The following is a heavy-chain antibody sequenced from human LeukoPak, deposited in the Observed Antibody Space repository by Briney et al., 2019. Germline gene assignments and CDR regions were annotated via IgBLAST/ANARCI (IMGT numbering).Heavy chain of an antibody. V-gene: IGHV3-23*01. Sequence: VSLRLSCAASGFTFSSYAMSWVRQAPGKGLEWVSAISGSGGSTYYADSVKGRFTISRDNSKNTLYLQMNSLRAEDTAVYYCARDKDILTGSFDYWGQGTLVTVSS. D-gene: IGHD3-9*01. CDR1: GFTFSSYA. CDR3: ARDKDILTGSFDY. CDR2: ISGSGGST. J-gene: IGHJ4*02.